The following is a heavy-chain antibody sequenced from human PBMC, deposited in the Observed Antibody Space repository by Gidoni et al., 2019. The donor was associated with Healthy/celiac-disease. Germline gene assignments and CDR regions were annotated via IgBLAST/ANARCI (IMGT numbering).Heavy chain of an antibody. D-gene: IGHD5-12*01. Sequence: EVQLVESGGGLVKPGGSLRLSCAASGFTFSRYSMNWVRQAPGKGLEWVSSISSSSSYIYYADSVKGRFTISRDNAKNSLYLQMNSLRAEDTAVYYCARDDGYSGYEHPFDYWGQGTLVTVSS. J-gene: IGHJ4*02. CDR3: ARDDGYSGYEHPFDY. V-gene: IGHV3-21*01. CDR2: ISSSSSYI. CDR1: GFTFSRYS.